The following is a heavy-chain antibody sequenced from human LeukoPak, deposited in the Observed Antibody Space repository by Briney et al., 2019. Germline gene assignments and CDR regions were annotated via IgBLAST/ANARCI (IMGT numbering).Heavy chain of an antibody. CDR1: GFAFSTFA. Sequence: PGGSLRLSCAASGFAFSTFAMGWVRQCPGKGLEWLSTISGDGNTTFYADSVKGRFTISRDNSKNTLYLHMDSLRPDDTAIYYCTKELHVTVAVADYYYFYMDIWGRGTAVTVSS. D-gene: IGHD6-19*01. CDR3: TKELHVTVAVADYYYFYMDI. J-gene: IGHJ6*03. CDR2: ISGDGNTT. V-gene: IGHV3-23*01.